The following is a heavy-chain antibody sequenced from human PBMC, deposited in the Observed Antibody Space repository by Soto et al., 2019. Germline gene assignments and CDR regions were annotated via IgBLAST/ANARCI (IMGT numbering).Heavy chain of an antibody. CDR2: INAGNGNT. V-gene: IGHV1-3*01. CDR3: ARGYHYDSSGYYSPLPFDY. D-gene: IGHD3-22*01. J-gene: IGHJ4*02. Sequence: ASVKVYCKGSGYTFTSYAMHWVRQAPGQRLEWMGWINAGNGNTKYSQKFQGRVTITRDTSASTAYMELSSLRSEDTAVYYCARGYHYDSSGYYSPLPFDYWGQGTLVTVSS. CDR1: GYTFTSYA.